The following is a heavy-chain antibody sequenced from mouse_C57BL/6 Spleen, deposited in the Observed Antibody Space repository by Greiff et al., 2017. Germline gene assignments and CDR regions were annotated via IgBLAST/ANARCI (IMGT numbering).Heavy chain of an antibody. V-gene: IGHV2-2*01. CDR1: GFSLTSYG. CDR2: IWSGGST. Sequence: VQLQQSGPGLVQPSQSLSITCTVSGFSLTSYGVHWVRQSPGKGLEWLGVIWSGGSTDYNAAFISRLSISKDNSKSQVFFKMNSLQADDTAIYYCARNEDYGSSHWYFDVWGTGTTVTVSS. CDR3: ARNEDYGSSHWYFDV. J-gene: IGHJ1*03. D-gene: IGHD1-1*01.